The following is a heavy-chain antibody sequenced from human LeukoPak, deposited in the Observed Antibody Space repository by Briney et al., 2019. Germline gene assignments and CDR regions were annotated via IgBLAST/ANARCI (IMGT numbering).Heavy chain of an antibody. CDR3: IASSTWYLYYYGMDV. CDR2: IKSKTDGGTT. V-gene: IGHV3-15*01. CDR1: GFTFSSYG. D-gene: IGHD6-13*01. Sequence: GGSLRLSCAASGFTFSSYGMHWVRQAPGKGLEWVGRIKSKTDGGTTDYGAPVKGRFTISRDDSKNTLYLQMNSLKTEDTAAYYCIASSTWYLYYYGMDVWGKGTTVTVSS. J-gene: IGHJ6*04.